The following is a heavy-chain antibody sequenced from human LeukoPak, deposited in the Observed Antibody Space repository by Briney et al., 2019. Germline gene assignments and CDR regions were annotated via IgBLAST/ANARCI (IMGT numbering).Heavy chain of an antibody. D-gene: IGHD3-10*01. Sequence: SGSLSLTSAVSGGSISSSNWWSWVRQPPGRGLEWIGEIYHSGSTNYNPSLKSRVTISLDKSNNLFSLKLRSVTAADTAVYYCARALSSGSYVWFDSWGQGTLITVSS. CDR2: IYHSGST. CDR1: GGSISSSNW. J-gene: IGHJ5*01. CDR3: ARALSSGSYVWFDS. V-gene: IGHV4-4*02.